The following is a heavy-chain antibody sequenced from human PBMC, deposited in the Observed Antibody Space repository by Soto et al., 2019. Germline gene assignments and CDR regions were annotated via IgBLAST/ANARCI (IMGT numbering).Heavy chain of an antibody. CDR3: ARHNYGSGSTYFDY. V-gene: IGHV4-39*01. CDR2: MYYSGSA. J-gene: IGHJ4*02. CDR1: GGSISSSNYH. Sequence: SETLSLTCPVSGGSISSSNYHWGWIRQPPGKGLEWIGSMYYSGSAYYNPSLKSRVTISVDTSKDQFSLKLNSMTAADTAVYYCARHNYGSGSTYFDYWGQGTLVTVSS. D-gene: IGHD3-10*01.